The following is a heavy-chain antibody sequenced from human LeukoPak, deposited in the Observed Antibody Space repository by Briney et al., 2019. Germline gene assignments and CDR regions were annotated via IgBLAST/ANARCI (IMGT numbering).Heavy chain of an antibody. Sequence: PGGSLRLSCVASGFTFSNYAMSWVRQAPGKGLEWVSTISGSGGSTYYADSVKGRFTISRDNSKNTLYLQMNSLRAEDTAVYYCAKQGLYGDYYFDYWGQGTLVTVSS. V-gene: IGHV3-23*01. CDR2: ISGSGGST. CDR1: GFTFSNYA. D-gene: IGHD4-17*01. CDR3: AKQGLYGDYYFDY. J-gene: IGHJ4*02.